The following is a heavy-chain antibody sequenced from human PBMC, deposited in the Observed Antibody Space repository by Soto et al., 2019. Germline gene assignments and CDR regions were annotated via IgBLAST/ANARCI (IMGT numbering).Heavy chain of an antibody. CDR1: GDTISITSYY. CDR2: IYYSGST. D-gene: IGHD4-17*01. Sequence: PSGTTYLTGTVSGDTISITSYYGGWIRQPPGKGLEWIGSIYYSGSTYYNPSLKSRVTISVDTSKNQFSLKLSSVTAADTAVYYCARLGYGDSTLYYYYYYGMDVWGQGTTVTVSS. V-gene: IGHV4-39*01. CDR3: ARLGYGDSTLYYYYYYGMDV. J-gene: IGHJ6*02.